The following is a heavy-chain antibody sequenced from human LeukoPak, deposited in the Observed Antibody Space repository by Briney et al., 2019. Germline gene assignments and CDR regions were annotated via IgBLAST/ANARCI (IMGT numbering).Heavy chain of an antibody. Sequence: GRSLRLSCAASGFTFDDYAMHWVRQAPGKGLEWVSGISWNSGSTGYADSVKGRFTISRDNAKSSLYLQMNSLRAEDTALYYCAKDINYYGSGWGYFDYWGQGTLVTVSS. CDR2: ISWNSGST. V-gene: IGHV3-9*01. CDR3: AKDINYYGSGWGYFDY. D-gene: IGHD3-10*01. CDR1: GFTFDDYA. J-gene: IGHJ4*02.